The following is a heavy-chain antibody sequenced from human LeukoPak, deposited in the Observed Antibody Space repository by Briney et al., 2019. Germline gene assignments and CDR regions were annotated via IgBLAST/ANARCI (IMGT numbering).Heavy chain of an antibody. J-gene: IGHJ4*02. D-gene: IGHD2-2*01. CDR2: IYTSGST. Sequence: SETLSLTCTVSGGSISSYYWTWIRQPAGKGLEWIGRIYTSGSTNYNPSLRSRVTMSVDTSKNEFSLKLSSLTAADTAVYYCARVGRAAAPSWGQGTLVTVSS. CDR1: GGSISSYY. CDR3: ARVGRAAAPS. V-gene: IGHV4-4*07.